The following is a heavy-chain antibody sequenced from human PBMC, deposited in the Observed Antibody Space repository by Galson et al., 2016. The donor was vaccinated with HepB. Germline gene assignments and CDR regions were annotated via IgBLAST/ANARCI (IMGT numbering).Heavy chain of an antibody. CDR2: ISASNGNT. Sequence: SVKVSCKASGYTFTNYIVSWVRQAPGQGLEWMGWISASNGNTNYARNFQGRVTMTTDTSTRTADMELRSLKSADTAVHYCAREDERPNGFFDYWGQGTLVTVSA. J-gene: IGHJ4*02. CDR1: GYTFTNYI. D-gene: IGHD1-1*01. V-gene: IGHV1-18*01. CDR3: AREDERPNGFFDY.